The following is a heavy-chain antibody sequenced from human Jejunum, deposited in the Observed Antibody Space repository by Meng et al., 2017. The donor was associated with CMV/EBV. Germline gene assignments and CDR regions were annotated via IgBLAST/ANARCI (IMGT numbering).Heavy chain of an antibody. CDR2: IYNSGRD. CDR1: GTAMGTTNYD. J-gene: IGHJ5*02. D-gene: IGHD1-26*01. CDR3: ARGYYTNCANWFDP. V-gene: IGHV4-39*07. Sequence: SGTAMGTTNYDWDWIRQPPGKGLEWIGKIYNSGRDYYKEYINRRVTISVDKSKNKFSLRLRSVTAADTAVYYCARGYYTNCANWFDPWGQGILVTVSS.